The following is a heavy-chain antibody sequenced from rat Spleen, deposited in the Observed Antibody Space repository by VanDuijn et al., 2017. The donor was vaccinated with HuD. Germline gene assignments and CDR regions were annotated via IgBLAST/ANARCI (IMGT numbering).Heavy chain of an antibody. CDR1: GFTFSNYG. J-gene: IGHJ2*01. CDR3: AVAGYGY. Sequence: EVQLVESGGGLVQPGRSLKLSCAASGFTFSNYGMHWIRQAPTKGLEWVASISPSGGSTYYPDSVKGRFTISRDNAESIVYLQMNSVKSEDTATYYCAVAGYGYWGQGVMVTVSS. V-gene: IGHV5-19*01. D-gene: IGHD1-7*01. CDR2: ISPSGGST.